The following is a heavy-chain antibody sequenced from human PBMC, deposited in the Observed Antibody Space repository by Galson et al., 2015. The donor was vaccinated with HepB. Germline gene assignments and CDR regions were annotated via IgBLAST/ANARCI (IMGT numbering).Heavy chain of an antibody. V-gene: IGHV1-69*13. Sequence: SVKVSCKASGGTFSSYAISWVRQAPGQGLEWMGGIIPIFGTANYAQKFQGGVTITADESTSTAYMELSSLRSEDTAVYYCAREVVGGLGRAPIPYYYYMDVWGKGTTVTVSS. CDR1: GGTFSSYA. D-gene: IGHD3-10*01. CDR2: IIPIFGTA. CDR3: AREVVGGLGRAPIPYYYYMDV. J-gene: IGHJ6*03.